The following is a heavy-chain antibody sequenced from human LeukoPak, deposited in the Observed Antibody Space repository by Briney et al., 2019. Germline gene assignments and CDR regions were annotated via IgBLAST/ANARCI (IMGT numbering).Heavy chain of an antibody. Sequence: GRSLRLSCAASGFTFDDYAMHWVRQAAGKGLEWVSGISWNSGSIGYADSVKGRFTISRDNAKNSLYLQMNSLRAEDTALYYCAKGRAATVSAAEFDYWGQGTLVTVSS. V-gene: IGHV3-9*01. J-gene: IGHJ4*02. CDR2: ISWNSGSI. CDR1: GFTFDDYA. CDR3: AKGRAATVSAAEFDY. D-gene: IGHD4-17*01.